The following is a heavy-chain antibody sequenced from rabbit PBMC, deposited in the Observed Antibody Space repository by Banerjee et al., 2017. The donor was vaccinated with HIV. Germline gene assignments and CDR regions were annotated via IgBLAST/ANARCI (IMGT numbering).Heavy chain of an antibody. J-gene: IGHJ4*01. CDR3: AREFDYSASDADYSIASYFNL. D-gene: IGHD2-1*01. CDR1: GFSFNSGYD. CDR2: IYTKNMGT. V-gene: IGHV1S45*01. Sequence: QEQLEESGGDLVKPEGSLTLTCTASGFSFNSGYDMCWVRQAPGKGLEWIACIYTKNMGTWYASWAKGRFTVSKTSSTTVTLQMTSLTAADTATYFCAREFDYSASDADYSIASYFNLWGQGTLVTVS.